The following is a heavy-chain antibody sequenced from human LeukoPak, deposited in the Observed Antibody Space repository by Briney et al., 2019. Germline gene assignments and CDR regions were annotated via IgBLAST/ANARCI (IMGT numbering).Heavy chain of an antibody. CDR3: SRVGSSGWPNNFDS. D-gene: IGHD6-19*01. V-gene: IGHV3-13*04. Sequence: GGSLRLSCAASGFTFSSYDTHWVRQATGKGLEWVSVIGTSGDTYYAGSVKGRFTISRENAKNSLYLQMNSLTAGDTAVYYCSRVGSSGWPNNFDSWGQGTLVTVSS. CDR2: IGTSGDT. J-gene: IGHJ4*02. CDR1: GFTFSSYD.